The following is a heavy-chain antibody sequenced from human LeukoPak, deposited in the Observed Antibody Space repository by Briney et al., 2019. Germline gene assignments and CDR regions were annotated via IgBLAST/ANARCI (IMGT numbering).Heavy chain of an antibody. CDR1: GGSISSSNW. V-gene: IGHV4-4*02. CDR3: GRGGGGGGASGAFDI. Sequence: SETLSLTCAVSGGSISSSNWWSWVRQPPGKGLEWIGEIYHSGSTNYNPSLKSRVTISVDKSKNQFSLKLSSVTAADTAVYYCGRGGGGGGASGAFDIWGQGTMVTVSS. J-gene: IGHJ3*02. D-gene: IGHD3-10*01. CDR2: IYHSGST.